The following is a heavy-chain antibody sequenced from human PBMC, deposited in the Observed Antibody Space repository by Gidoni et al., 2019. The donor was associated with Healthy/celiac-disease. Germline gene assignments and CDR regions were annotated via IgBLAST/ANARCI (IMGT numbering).Heavy chain of an antibody. J-gene: IGHJ4*02. CDR3: ARDWSGSIFDY. D-gene: IGHD1-26*01. CDR1: GLTFSDYY. V-gene: IGHV3-11*06. Sequence: QVQLVESGGGLVKPGCSLRLPSASSGLTFSDYYMSWIRQAPGKGLEWVSYISSSSSYTNYADSVKGRFTISRDNAKNSLYLQMNSLGAEDTAVYYCARDWSGSIFDYWGQGTLVTVSS. CDR2: ISSSSSYT.